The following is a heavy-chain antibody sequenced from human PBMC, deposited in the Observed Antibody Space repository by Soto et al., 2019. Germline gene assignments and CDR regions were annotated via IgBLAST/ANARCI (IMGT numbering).Heavy chain of an antibody. J-gene: IGHJ5*02. CDR3: VKDGYCSSTSCRRVWFDP. CDR1: GFTFSSYA. Sequence: GGSLRLSCSASGFTFSSYAIHWVRQAPGKGLEYVSAISSNGGSTYYADSVKGRFTISRDNSKNTLYLQMSSLRAEDTAVYYCVKDGYCSSTSCRRVWFDPWGQGTLVTVSS. V-gene: IGHV3-64D*06. CDR2: ISSNGGST. D-gene: IGHD2-2*03.